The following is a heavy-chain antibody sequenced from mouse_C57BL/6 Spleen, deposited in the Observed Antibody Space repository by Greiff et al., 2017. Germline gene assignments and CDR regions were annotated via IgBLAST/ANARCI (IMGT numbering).Heavy chain of an antibody. Sequence: VQLQQPGAELVRPGTSVKLSCKASGYTFTSYWMHWVKQRPGQGLEWIGVIDPSDSYTNYNQKFKGKATLTVDTSSSTAYMQLSSLTSADSAVYDCAREGGYDYGGFAYWGQGTLVTVSA. CDR3: AREGGYDYGGFAY. D-gene: IGHD2-4*01. CDR1: GYTFTSYW. V-gene: IGHV1-59*01. CDR2: IDPSDSYT. J-gene: IGHJ3*01.